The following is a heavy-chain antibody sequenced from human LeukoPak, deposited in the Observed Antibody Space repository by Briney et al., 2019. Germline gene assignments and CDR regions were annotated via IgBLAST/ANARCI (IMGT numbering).Heavy chain of an antibody. CDR2: ISGSGGST. J-gene: IGHJ4*02. V-gene: IGHV3-23*01. CDR3: ARNPTLLWFGELDLDY. D-gene: IGHD3-10*01. CDR1: GFTFSSYA. Sequence: PGGSLRLSCAASGFTFSSYAMSWVRQAPGKGLEWVSAISGSGGSTYYADSVKGRFTISRDNSKNTLYLQMNSLRAEDTAVYYCARNPTLLWFGELDLDYWGQGTLVTVSS.